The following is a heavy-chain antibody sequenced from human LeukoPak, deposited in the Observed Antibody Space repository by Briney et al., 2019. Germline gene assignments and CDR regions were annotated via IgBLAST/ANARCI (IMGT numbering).Heavy chain of an antibody. V-gene: IGHV3-21*06. D-gene: IGHD2-15*01. CDR2: ITSSSSYI. CDR1: GFTFSSYS. CDR3: ARDSSILARYYFDY. J-gene: IGHJ4*02. Sequence: GRSLRLSCAASGFTFSSYSMNWVRQAPGKGLEWVSSITSSSSYIYYADSVKGRFTISRDNAKNSLYLQMNSLRAEDTAVYYCARDSSILARYYFDYWGQGTLVTVSS.